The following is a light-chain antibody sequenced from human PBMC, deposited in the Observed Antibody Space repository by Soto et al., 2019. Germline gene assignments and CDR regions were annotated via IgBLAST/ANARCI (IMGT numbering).Light chain of an antibody. Sequence: DIQMTQSPSSLSASVGDRATITCRASQSISSYLNWYQQKPGKAPKLLIYAASSLQSGVPSRFSGSGSGTDFTLTISSLQPEDFATYYCQQSYNTPLTFGPGTMVDIK. CDR2: AAS. CDR1: QSISSY. CDR3: QQSYNTPLT. V-gene: IGKV1-39*01. J-gene: IGKJ3*01.